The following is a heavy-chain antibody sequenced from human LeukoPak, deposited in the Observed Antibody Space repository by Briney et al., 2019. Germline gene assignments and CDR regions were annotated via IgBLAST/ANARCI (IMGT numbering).Heavy chain of an antibody. CDR2: IYYSGST. J-gene: IGHJ4*02. D-gene: IGHD2-2*01. V-gene: IGHV4-59*08. Sequence: SETLSLTCTVSGDSISSYYWSWIRHPPGKGLGRLGYIYYSGSTNYNPSLKSRVTISVDTSKNQFSLKLTSVTAADTAVYYCARLGIGVVPTAMLGDYYFDYWGQGTLVTVSS. CDR1: GDSISSYY. CDR3: ARLGIGVVPTAMLGDYYFDY.